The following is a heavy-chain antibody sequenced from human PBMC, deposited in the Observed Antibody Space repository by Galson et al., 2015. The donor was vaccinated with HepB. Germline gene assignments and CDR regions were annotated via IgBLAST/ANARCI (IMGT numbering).Heavy chain of an antibody. J-gene: IGHJ4*02. CDR2: TSYDGTHK. CDR3: AKAGSYGFLDY. Sequence: SLRLSCAASGFSFRSYVMHWVRQAPGKGLEWVAITSYDGTHKDYLDSVKGRFTISRDNSKKTLFLQMDKLRGDDTAVYYCAKAGSYGFLDYWGPGAFVTVSS. D-gene: IGHD3-10*01. V-gene: IGHV3-30*18. CDR1: GFSFRSYV.